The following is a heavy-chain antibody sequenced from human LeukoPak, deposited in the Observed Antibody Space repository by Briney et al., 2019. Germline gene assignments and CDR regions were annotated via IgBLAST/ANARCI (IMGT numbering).Heavy chain of an antibody. Sequence: SETLSLTCAVYGGSFSGYYWSWIRQPPGKGLEWIGEINHSGSTNYNPSLKSRVTISVDTSKNQFSLKLSSVTAADTAVYYCATYSTGFDIWGQGTVVTVSS. CDR3: ATYSTGFDI. CDR2: INHSGST. D-gene: IGHD6-19*01. CDR1: GGSFSGYY. V-gene: IGHV4-34*01. J-gene: IGHJ3*02.